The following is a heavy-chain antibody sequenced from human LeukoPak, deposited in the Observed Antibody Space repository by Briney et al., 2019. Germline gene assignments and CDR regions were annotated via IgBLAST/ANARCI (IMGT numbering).Heavy chain of an antibody. CDR1: GGSISGYY. J-gene: IGHJ4*02. V-gene: IGHV4-59*12. CDR3: AREGGPYRPLDY. Sequence: SATLSLTCTVAGGSISGYYWSWIRQPPRKGLEWIGYIYYSGSTNYNPSLKSRLTISIDTSENQFSLKLSSVTAADTAVYYCAREGGPYRPLDYSGQGTLVTVSS. CDR2: IYYSGST.